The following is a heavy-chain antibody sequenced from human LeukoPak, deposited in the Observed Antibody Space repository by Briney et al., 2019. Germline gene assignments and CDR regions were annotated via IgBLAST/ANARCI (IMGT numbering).Heavy chain of an antibody. D-gene: IGHD2-2*02. V-gene: IGHV1-8*02. Sequence: ASVKVSCKASGGTFSSYAISWVRQATGQGLEWMGWMNPNSGNTGYAQKFQGRVTMTRSTSISTAYMELSSLRSEDTAVYYCARSWDCSSTSCYIFLRNYYYYGMDVWGQGTTVTVSS. CDR3: ARSWDCSSTSCYIFLRNYYYYGMDV. CDR1: GGTFSSYA. CDR2: MNPNSGNT. J-gene: IGHJ6*02.